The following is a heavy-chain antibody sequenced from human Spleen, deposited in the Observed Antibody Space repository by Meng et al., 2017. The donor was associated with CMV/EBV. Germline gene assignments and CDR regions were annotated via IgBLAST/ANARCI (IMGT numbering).Heavy chain of an antibody. V-gene: IGHV3-23*01. J-gene: IGHJ4*02. CDR1: GFTFKSYA. D-gene: IGHD4-17*01. CDR2: ISASGGDT. Sequence: GGSLRLSCAASGFTFKSYAMSWVRQAPGKGLEWVSVISASGGDTYYADSVKGRFTISRDNSKNTLYLQVNSLRAEDTAVYYCAKRTVTTSTRYFDYWGQGTLVTVSS. CDR3: AKRTVTTSTRYFDY.